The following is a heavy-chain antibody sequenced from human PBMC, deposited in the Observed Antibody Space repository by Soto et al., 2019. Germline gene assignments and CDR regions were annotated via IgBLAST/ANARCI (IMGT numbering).Heavy chain of an antibody. D-gene: IGHD3-3*01. CDR3: ARGGVSTRTFDY. CDR1: GYILTTYW. J-gene: IGHJ4*02. CDR2: IYPGDSDT. V-gene: IGHV5-51*01. Sequence: RGESLKISCNGSGYILTTYWIGWVRQVPGKGLEWMGIIYPGDSDTIYSPSFQGQVTISADKSTRTAYLQWSSLRASDTAMYYCARGGVSTRTFDYWGQGTPVTVSS.